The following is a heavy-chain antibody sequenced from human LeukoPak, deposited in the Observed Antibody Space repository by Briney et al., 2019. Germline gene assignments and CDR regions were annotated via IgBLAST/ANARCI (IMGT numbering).Heavy chain of an antibody. V-gene: IGHV3-30-3*02. CDR3: AKRFDP. CDR1: GFTFSSYA. CDR2: ISYDGSNK. J-gene: IGHJ5*02. Sequence: GRSLRLSCAASGFTFSSYAMHWVRQAPGKGLVWVAVISYDGSNKYYADSVKGRFTISRDNSKNTLYLQMNSLRAEDTAVYYCAKRFDPWGQGTLVTVSS.